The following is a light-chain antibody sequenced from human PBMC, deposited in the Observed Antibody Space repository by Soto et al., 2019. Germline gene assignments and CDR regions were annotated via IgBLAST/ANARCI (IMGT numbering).Light chain of an antibody. CDR2: GAS. CDR1: QPVSSNY. J-gene: IGKJ1*01. V-gene: IGKV3-20*01. CDR3: QQYGASPQT. Sequence: EIVLTQSPGTLSLSXGXXXXXXXXXSQPVSSNYLAWYQQKPGQAPRLLIYGASSRATDIPDRFSGSGSGTDFTLTISRLEPDDFAVYYCQQYGASPQTLGQGTKVDIK.